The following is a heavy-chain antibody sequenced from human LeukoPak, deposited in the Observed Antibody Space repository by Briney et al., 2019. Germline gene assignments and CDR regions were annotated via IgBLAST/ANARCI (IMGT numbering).Heavy chain of an antibody. CDR3: ARHSGFSSSLEVCDY. CDR1: GYTFTSYG. J-gene: IGHJ4*02. V-gene: IGHV1-18*01. Sequence: ASVKVSCKASGYTFTSYGISWVRQAPGQGLEWMGWISAYNGNINYAQKLQGRVTMTTDTSTSTAYMELRSLRSDDTAVYYCARHSGFSSSLEVCDYWGQGTLVTVSS. CDR2: ISAYNGNI. D-gene: IGHD6-13*01.